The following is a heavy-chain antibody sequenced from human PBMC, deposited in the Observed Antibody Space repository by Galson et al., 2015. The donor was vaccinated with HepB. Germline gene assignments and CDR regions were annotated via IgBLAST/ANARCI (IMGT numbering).Heavy chain of an antibody. CDR2: ISSNGGST. Sequence: SLRLSCAASGFTFSSYAMHWVRQAPGKGLEYVSAISSNGGSTYYADSVKGRFTISRDNSKNTLYLQMSSLRAEDTAVYYCVKDAQWTPEWELYEGYFDYWGQGTLVTVSS. CDR1: GFTFSSYA. V-gene: IGHV3-64D*06. J-gene: IGHJ4*02. CDR3: VKDAQWTPEWELYEGYFDY. D-gene: IGHD1-26*01.